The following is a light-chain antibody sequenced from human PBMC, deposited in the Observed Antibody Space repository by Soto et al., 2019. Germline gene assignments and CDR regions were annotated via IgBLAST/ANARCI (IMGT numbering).Light chain of an antibody. CDR3: QQYYRLTWT. Sequence: ILMTQSPASFSRSTGERVTITCRASQGISSYLAWYQKKPGKAPKLLIYAASTLQSGVPSRVRGSGSGTDVTLTISCMQYEDFETYYCQQYYRLTWTFGHGTKVDIK. CDR2: AAS. V-gene: IGKV1-8*01. CDR1: QGISSY. J-gene: IGKJ1*01.